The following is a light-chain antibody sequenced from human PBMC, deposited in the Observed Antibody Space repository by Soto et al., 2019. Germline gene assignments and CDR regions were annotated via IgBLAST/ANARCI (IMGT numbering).Light chain of an antibody. CDR2: DAS. Sequence: DIQMTQSPSTLSASVGDRVTITCRASQSISSWLAWYQQKPGKAPKLLIYDASSLESGVPSRFSGSGSGTEFTLTISSLQPDDFATYYCQQYNSYETFAPGPKVDIK. CDR1: QSISSW. J-gene: IGKJ1*01. V-gene: IGKV1-5*01. CDR3: QQYNSYET.